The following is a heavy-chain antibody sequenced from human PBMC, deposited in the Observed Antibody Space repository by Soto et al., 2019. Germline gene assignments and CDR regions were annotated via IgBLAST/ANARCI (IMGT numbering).Heavy chain of an antibody. CDR2: SSYGGIT. V-gene: IGHV4-59*01. CDR1: GVSISDYY. J-gene: IGHJ4*02. Sequence: QVQLQESGPGLVKPSETLSLTCSVSGVSISDYYWSWIRQSPEKGLEYIAYSSYGGITNLNGALNGRVTMSIDTSKNQFSLKATSLTAADTDFYYGARARKATYITGGCDSWGQGTLVTVSS. CDR3: ARARKATYITGGCDS. D-gene: IGHD3-3*01.